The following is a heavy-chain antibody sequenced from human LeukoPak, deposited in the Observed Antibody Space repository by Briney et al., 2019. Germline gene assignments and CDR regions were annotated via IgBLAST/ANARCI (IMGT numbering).Heavy chain of an antibody. CDR2: IRFDGIDQ. CDR1: GFRFSYYG. D-gene: IGHD2-15*01. CDR3: ARVLRYCSGGNCYSGGLGYMDV. V-gene: IGHV3-30*02. Sequence: GGSLRLSCSASGFRFSYYGMHWVRQAPGKGLEWVAFIRFDGIDQYYADSVKGRFTISRDNAKNSLYLQMNSLRAEDTAVYYCARVLRYCSGGNCYSGGLGYMDVWGQGTTVTISS. J-gene: IGHJ6*03.